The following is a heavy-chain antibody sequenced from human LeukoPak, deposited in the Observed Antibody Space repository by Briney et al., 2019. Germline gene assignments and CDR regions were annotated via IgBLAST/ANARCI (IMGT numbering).Heavy chain of an antibody. V-gene: IGHV3-30*18. CDR2: ISFDGTNK. CDR3: TKDPYSSTSFYYYAMDV. Sequence: XXIXXXRQAPXXXLEWVAVISFDGTNKYYTDSVKGRITISRENYKNTVNLQLNSLRVEDTAVYYCTKDPYSSTSFYYYAMDVWGQGTPVTVSS. D-gene: IGHD6-13*01. J-gene: IGHJ6*02. CDR1: XX.